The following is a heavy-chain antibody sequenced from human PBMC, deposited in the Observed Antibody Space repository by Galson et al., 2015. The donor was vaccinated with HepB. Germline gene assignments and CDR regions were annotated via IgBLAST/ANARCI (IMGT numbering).Heavy chain of an antibody. CDR3: ARAYYYDSSAYYYDY. D-gene: IGHD3-22*01. CDR2: LNPTSGGT. Sequence: SVKVSCKASGYTFNAYYIHWVRQAPGQALGWMGRLNPTSGGTNYAQKFQGRVTVTSDTSINTAYMELSSLRSDDAAVFYCARAYYYDSSAYYYDYWGQGALVTVSS. CDR1: GYTFNAYY. J-gene: IGHJ4*02. V-gene: IGHV1-2*06.